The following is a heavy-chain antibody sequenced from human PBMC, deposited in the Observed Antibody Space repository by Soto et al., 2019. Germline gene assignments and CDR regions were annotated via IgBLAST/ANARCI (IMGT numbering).Heavy chain of an antibody. Sequence: EVQLLESGGGLVQPWRSLRLSCAASGFTFSNYAMSWVRQAPGQGLDWGSAISGSGGTTYYADSVKGRFTISRDNSKSTLFLQMNSLRAEDAAVYYCAKFFVETGSNSGWPWSFHYWGQGTLVTVSS. V-gene: IGHV3-23*01. D-gene: IGHD6-25*01. CDR1: GFTFSNYA. J-gene: IGHJ4*02. CDR2: ISGSGGTT. CDR3: AKFFVETGSNSGWPWSFHY.